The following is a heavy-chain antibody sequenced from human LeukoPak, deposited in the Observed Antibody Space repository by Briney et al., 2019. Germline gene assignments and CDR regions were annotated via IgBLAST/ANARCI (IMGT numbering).Heavy chain of an antibody. CDR3: ARIARRYSSSWYGARDY. CDR1: GGSFSGYY. CDR2: INHSGST. V-gene: IGHV4-34*01. Sequence: SSETLSLTCAVYGGSFSGYYWSWIRQPPGKGLEWIGEINHSGSTNYNPSLKSRVTISVDTSKNQFSLKLSSVTAADTAVYYCARIARRYSSSWYGARDYWGQGTLVTVSS. D-gene: IGHD6-13*01. J-gene: IGHJ4*02.